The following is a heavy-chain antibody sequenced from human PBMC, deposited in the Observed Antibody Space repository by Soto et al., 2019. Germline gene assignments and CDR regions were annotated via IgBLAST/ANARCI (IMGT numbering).Heavy chain of an antibody. D-gene: IGHD4-4*01. V-gene: IGHV3-23*01. J-gene: IGHJ5*02. CDR2: IRINADST. CDR3: AKDHSNFGLGP. CDR1: GFTFSNYP. Sequence: GGSLRLSCVASGFTFSNYPMTWVRQAPGKGLEWVSAIRINADSTYYADSVKGRFSISRDNSKNTLYLQLNSLRAEDTAIYYCAKDHSNFGLGPWGQGTLVTVSS.